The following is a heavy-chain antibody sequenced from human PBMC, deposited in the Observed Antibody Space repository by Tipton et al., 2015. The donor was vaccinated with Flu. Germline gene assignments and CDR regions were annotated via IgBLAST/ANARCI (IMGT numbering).Heavy chain of an antibody. CDR2: ISYDGNKK. D-gene: IGHD3-22*01. J-gene: IGHJ4*02. CDR3: ARDPRYYYESSGYPPDY. V-gene: IGHV3-30-3*01. CDR1: GFTFSNYA. Sequence: SLRLSCAASGFTFSNYAMHWVRQAPGKGLEWVAVISYDGNKKYYADSVKGRFTISRDNSKKTLYVQMNRLRAEDTAVYYCARDPRYYYESSGYPPDYWGQGTLVTVSS.